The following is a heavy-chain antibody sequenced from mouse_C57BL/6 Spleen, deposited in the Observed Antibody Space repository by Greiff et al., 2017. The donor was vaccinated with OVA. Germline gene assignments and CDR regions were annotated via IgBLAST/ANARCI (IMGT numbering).Heavy chain of an antibody. Sequence: EVHLVESGPGLVKPSQSLSLTCSVTGYSITSGYYWNWIRQFPANKLEWMGYISYDGSNNYNPSLKNRISITRDTSKNQFFLKLNSVTTEDTATYYCARNYGPRGWYFDVWGTGTTVTVSS. CDR3: ARNYGPRGWYFDV. V-gene: IGHV3-6*01. CDR2: ISYDGSN. J-gene: IGHJ1*03. D-gene: IGHD1-1*01. CDR1: GYSITSGYY.